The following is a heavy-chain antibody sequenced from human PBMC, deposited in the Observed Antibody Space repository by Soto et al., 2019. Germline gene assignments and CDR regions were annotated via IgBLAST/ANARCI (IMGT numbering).Heavy chain of an antibody. CDR3: TRGYYDSRGDAFDI. J-gene: IGHJ3*02. Sequence: LRLSCAASGFSFSGSARHWVRQASGKGLEWVGRIRSKANSYATAYAASVKGRFTISRDDSKNTAYLQMNSLKTEDTAVYYCTRGYYDSRGDAFDIWGQGTMVTVSS. CDR2: IRSKANSYAT. V-gene: IGHV3-73*01. D-gene: IGHD3-22*01. CDR1: GFSFSGSA.